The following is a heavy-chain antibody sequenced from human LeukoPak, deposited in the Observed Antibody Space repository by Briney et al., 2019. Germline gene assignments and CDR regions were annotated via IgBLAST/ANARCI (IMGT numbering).Heavy chain of an antibody. J-gene: IGHJ4*02. V-gene: IGHV1-46*01. CDR3: ASLGGGSTVTTYLNY. D-gene: IGHD4-17*01. CDR1: GYSFTTYS. Sequence: ASVKISCKASGYSFTTYSIHWVRQAPGQGLEWMGMINPSGGSTTYAQKFQGRVTITADESTSTAYMELSSLRSEDTAVYYCASLGGGSTVTTYLNYWGQGALVIVSS. CDR2: INPSGGST.